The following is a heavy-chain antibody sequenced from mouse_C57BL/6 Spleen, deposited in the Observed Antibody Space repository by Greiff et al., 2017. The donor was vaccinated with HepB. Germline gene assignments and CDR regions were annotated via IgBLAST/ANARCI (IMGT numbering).Heavy chain of an antibody. CDR1: GYTFTSYW. CDR3: ARDYYDSSAWFAY. CDR2: IYPGSGST. J-gene: IGHJ3*01. Sequence: QVQLQQSGAELVKPGASVKMSCKASGYTFTSYWITWVKQRPGQGLEWIGDIYPGSGSTNYNEKFKSKATLTVDTSSSTAYMQLSSLTSEDSAVYYCARDYYDSSAWFAYWGQGTLVTVSA. D-gene: IGHD1-1*01. V-gene: IGHV1-55*01.